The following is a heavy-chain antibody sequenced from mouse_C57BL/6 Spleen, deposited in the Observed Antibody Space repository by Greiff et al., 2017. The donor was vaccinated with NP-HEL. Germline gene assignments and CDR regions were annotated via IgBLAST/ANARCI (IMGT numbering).Heavy chain of an antibody. CDR1: GFNIKDDY. Sequence: EVKLQESGAELVRPGASVKLSCTASGFNIKDDYMHWVKQRPEQGLEWIGWIDPENGDTEYASKFQGKATITADTSSNTAYLQLSSLTSEDTAVYYCTTGGLRLFAYWGQGTLVTVSA. J-gene: IGHJ3*01. D-gene: IGHD2-4*01. CDR3: TTGGLRLFAY. CDR2: IDPENGDT. V-gene: IGHV14-4*01.